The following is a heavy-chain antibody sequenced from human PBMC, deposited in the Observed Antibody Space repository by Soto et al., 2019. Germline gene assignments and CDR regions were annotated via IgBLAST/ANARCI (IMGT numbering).Heavy chain of an antibody. V-gene: IGHV3-48*03. D-gene: IGHD1-26*01. CDR2: ISGSGTII. J-gene: IGHJ3*01. Sequence: PGGYLRLSCAASGFTFSSYEMNWVRQAPGKGLEWLSYISGSGTIILYADSVKGRFTISRDNSKNTLYVQMTSLRAEDTAIYYCAKETSPNTYYTFDFWGQGTMVTVSS. CDR1: GFTFSSYE. CDR3: AKETSPNTYYTFDF.